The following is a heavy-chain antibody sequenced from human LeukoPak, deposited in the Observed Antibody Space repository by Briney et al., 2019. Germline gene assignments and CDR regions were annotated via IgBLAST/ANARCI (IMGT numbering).Heavy chain of an antibody. J-gene: IGHJ4*02. CDR2: ISSSGSTI. D-gene: IGHD3-22*01. Sequence: GGSLRLSCAASGFTFSSYSMNWVRQAPGKGLEWVSYISSSGSTIYYADSVKGRFTISRDNAKNSLYLQMNSLRAEDTAVYYCARLSGYYYDPPFDYWGQGTLVTVSS. CDR3: ARLSGYYYDPPFDY. V-gene: IGHV3-48*04. CDR1: GFTFSSYS.